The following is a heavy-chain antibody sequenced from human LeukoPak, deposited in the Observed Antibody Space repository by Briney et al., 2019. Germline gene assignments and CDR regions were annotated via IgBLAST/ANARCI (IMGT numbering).Heavy chain of an antibody. CDR3: AGSYGGSSWFNYYYGMDV. Sequence: PSETLSLTCTVSGGSISSYYWSWIRQPPGKGLEWIGYIYYSGSTNYNPSLKSRVTISVDTSKNQFSLKLSSVTAADTAVYYCAGSYGGSSWFNYYYGMDVWGQGTTVTVSS. CDR2: IYYSGST. D-gene: IGHD6-13*01. V-gene: IGHV4-59*01. CDR1: GGSISSYY. J-gene: IGHJ6*02.